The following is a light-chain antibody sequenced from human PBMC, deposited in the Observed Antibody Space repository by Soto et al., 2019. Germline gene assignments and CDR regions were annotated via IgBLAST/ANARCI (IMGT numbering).Light chain of an antibody. CDR3: SSYTSSSTRV. CDR2: EVS. Sequence: QSALTQPASVSGSPGQSITISCTGTSSDVGGYNYVSWYQQHPGKAPKLIIYEVSNRPSGVSNRFSGSKSDNTASLTISGLQAEDEADYYCSSYTSSSTRVFGGGTKVTVL. V-gene: IGLV2-14*01. J-gene: IGLJ2*01. CDR1: SSDVGGYNY.